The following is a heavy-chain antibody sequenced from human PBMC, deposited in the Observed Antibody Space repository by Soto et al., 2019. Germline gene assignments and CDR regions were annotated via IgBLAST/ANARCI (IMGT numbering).Heavy chain of an antibody. J-gene: IGHJ6*03. V-gene: IGHV4-34*01. CDR1: GGSFSGYY. CDR3: ARRVGMCSGGSCYYYYYYMDV. D-gene: IGHD2-15*01. Sequence: QVQLQQWGAGLLKPSETLSLTCAVYGGSFSGYYWSWIRQPPGKGLEWSGEINHSGSTNYNPSLKSRLTISVDTSKNHFSLKLSSVTAADTAVYYGARRVGMCSGGSCYYYYYYMDVWGKGTTVTVSS. CDR2: INHSGST.